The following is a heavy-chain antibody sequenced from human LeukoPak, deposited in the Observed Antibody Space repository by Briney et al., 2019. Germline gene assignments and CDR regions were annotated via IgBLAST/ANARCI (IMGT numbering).Heavy chain of an antibody. CDR3: ARDSDGDYYGMDV. D-gene: IGHD4-17*01. V-gene: IGHV1-2*02. J-gene: IGHJ6*02. CDR1: GYTFTVQY. Sequence: ASVKVSCKASGYTFTVQYMHWVRQAPGQGLEWIGLIKPNSGATSYAQQYQGRVTMTTDTSTSTACMELRSLRSDDTAVYYCARDSDGDYYGMDVWGQGTTVTVSS. CDR2: IKPNSGAT.